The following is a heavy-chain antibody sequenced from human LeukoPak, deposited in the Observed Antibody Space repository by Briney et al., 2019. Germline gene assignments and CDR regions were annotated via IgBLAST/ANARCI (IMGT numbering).Heavy chain of an antibody. D-gene: IGHD3-10*01. V-gene: IGHV4-34*01. CDR1: GGSFSGYY. CDR2: IKHSGST. Sequence: SETLSLTCAVYGGSFSGYYWSWIRQPPGKGLEWIGEIKHSGSTNYNPSLKSRVTISVDTSKNQFSLKLSSVTAADTAVYYCARGSFMVRGVLNWFDPWGQGTLVTVSS. CDR3: ARGSFMVRGVLNWFDP. J-gene: IGHJ5*02.